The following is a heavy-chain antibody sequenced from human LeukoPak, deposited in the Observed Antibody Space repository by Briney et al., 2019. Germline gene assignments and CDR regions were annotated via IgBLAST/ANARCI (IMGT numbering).Heavy chain of an antibody. D-gene: IGHD3-22*01. CDR2: IIPIFGTA. V-gene: IGHV1-69*13. CDR3: ARGDYYDSSGEMYYFDY. Sequence: ASVKVSCKASGGTFISYAISWVRQAPGQGLEWMGGIIPIFGTANYAQKFQGRVTITADESTSTAYMELSSLRSEDTAVYYCARGDYYDSSGEMYYFDYWGQGTLVTVSS. CDR1: GGTFISYA. J-gene: IGHJ4*02.